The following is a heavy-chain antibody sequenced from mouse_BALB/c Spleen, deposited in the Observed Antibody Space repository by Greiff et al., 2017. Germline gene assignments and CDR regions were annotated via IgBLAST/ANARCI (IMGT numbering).Heavy chain of an antibody. CDR1: GFAFSSYD. V-gene: IGHV5-12-1*01. D-gene: IGHD2-14*01. Sequence: EVKLVESGGGLVKPGGSLKLSCAASGFAFSSYDMSWVRQTPEKRLEWVAYISSGGGSTYYPDTVKGRFTISRDNAKNTLYLQMSSLKSEDTAMYYCARCYRYDRYYFDYWGQGTTLTVSS. CDR3: ARCYRYDRYYFDY. CDR2: ISSGGGST. J-gene: IGHJ2*01.